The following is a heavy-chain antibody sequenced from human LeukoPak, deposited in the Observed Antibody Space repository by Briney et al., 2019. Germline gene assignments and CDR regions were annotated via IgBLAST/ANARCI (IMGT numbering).Heavy chain of an antibody. Sequence: SETLSLTCAVYGGSLSVYYWSWISHPPGKGMGWVGEINHSGSPNYHPSLKSRATISVDLSQKHSTLRLSSGTAADTAVYYGARVDISGPSSWFDPWGQGTLVTASS. D-gene: IGHD5-12*01. J-gene: IGHJ5*02. CDR1: GGSLSVYY. CDR2: INHSGSP. CDR3: ARVDISGPSSWFDP. V-gene: IGHV4-34*01.